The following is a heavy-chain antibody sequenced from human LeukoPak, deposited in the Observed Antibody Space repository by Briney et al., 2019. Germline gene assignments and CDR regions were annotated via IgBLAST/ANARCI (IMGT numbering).Heavy chain of an antibody. J-gene: IGHJ4*02. CDR3: AKVRSGWYQGAFDY. CDR1: GFTFSSYG. Sequence: GGSLRLSCAASGFTFSSYGMHWVRQAPGKGLEWVAVISYDGSNKYYADSVKGRFTISRDNSKNTLYLQMNSLRAEDTAVYYCAKVRSGWYQGAFDYWGQRTLVTISS. V-gene: IGHV3-30*18. D-gene: IGHD6-19*01. CDR2: ISYDGSNK.